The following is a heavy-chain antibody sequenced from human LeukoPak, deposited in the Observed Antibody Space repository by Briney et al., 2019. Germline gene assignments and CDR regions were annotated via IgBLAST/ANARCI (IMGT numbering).Heavy chain of an antibody. J-gene: IGHJ4*02. CDR2: INPSGGST. CDR1: GYTFTSYY. V-gene: IGHV1-46*01. CDR3: ARRWRYCSGGNCYGFDY. Sequence: ASVKVSCKASGYTFTSYYMHWVRQAPGQGLEWMGIINPSGGSTSYAQKFQGRVTMTRDTSTSTVYMELSSLRSEDTAVYYCARRWRYCSGGNCYGFDYWGQGTLVTVSS. D-gene: IGHD2-15*01.